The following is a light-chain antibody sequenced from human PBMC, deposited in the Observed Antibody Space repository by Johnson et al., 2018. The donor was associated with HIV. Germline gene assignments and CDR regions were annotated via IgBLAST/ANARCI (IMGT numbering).Light chain of an antibody. CDR1: SSNIGNNY. V-gene: IGLV1-51*02. Sequence: QPVLTQPPSVSAAPGQKVTISCSGSSSNIGNNYVSWYQQLPGTAPKLLIYEDNKRPSGIPGRFSGSKSGTSATLGITGLQTGDEADYYCGTWDSSLRRGDFVFGTGTKVTV. J-gene: IGLJ1*01. CDR2: EDN. CDR3: GTWDSSLRRGDFV.